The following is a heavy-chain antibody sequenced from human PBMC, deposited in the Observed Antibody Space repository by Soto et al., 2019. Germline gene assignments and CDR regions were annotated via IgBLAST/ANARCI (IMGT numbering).Heavy chain of an antibody. V-gene: IGHV3-30*18. CDR3: AKDYHDYGDYEAFDI. CDR2: ISYDGSNK. D-gene: IGHD4-17*01. CDR1: GFTFSSYG. J-gene: IGHJ3*02. Sequence: GGSLRLSCAASGFTFSSYGMHWVRQAPGKGLEWVAVISYDGSNKYYADSVKGRFTISRDNSKNTLYLQMNSLRAEDTAVYYCAKDYHDYGDYEAFDIWGQGTMVTVSS.